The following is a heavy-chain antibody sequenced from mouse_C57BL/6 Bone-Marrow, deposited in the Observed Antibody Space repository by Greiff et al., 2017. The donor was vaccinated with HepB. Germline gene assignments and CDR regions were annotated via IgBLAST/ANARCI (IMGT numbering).Heavy chain of an antibody. Sequence: VKLQQPGTELVKPGASVKLSCKASGYTFTSYWMHWVKQRPGQGLEWIGNINPSNGGTNYNEKFKSKATLTVDKSSSTAYMQLSSLTSEDSAVYYCARGGYSYYYAMDYWGQGTSVTVSS. CDR2: INPSNGGT. V-gene: IGHV1-53*01. CDR3: ARGGYSYYYAMDY. D-gene: IGHD2-3*01. CDR1: GYTFTSYW. J-gene: IGHJ4*01.